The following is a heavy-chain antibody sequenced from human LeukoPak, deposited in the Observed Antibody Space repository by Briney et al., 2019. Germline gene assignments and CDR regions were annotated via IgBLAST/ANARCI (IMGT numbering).Heavy chain of an antibody. CDR2: IWYDGSNK. CDR1: GFTFSSYG. Sequence: GGSLRLSCAASGFTFSSYGMHWVRQAPGKGLEWVAVIWYDGSNKYYADSVKGRFTISRDNAKNSLYLQMNSLRAEDTAVYYCARSAVAEPYYYYMDVWGKGTTVTVSS. V-gene: IGHV3-33*03. J-gene: IGHJ6*03. D-gene: IGHD6-19*01. CDR3: ARSAVAEPYYYYMDV.